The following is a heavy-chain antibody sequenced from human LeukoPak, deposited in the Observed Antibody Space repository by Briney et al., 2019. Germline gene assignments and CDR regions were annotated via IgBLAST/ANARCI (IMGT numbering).Heavy chain of an antibody. J-gene: IGHJ6*03. V-gene: IGHV4-4*07. CDR1: GGSISSYY. Sequence: SETLSLTCTVPGGSISSYYWSWIRQPAGKGLEWIGRIYTSGSTNYNPSLKSRVAMSVDTSKNQFSLKLSSVTAADTAVYYCASETDPYYMDVWGKGTTVTVSS. CDR2: IYTSGST. D-gene: IGHD2-21*02. CDR3: ASETDPYYMDV.